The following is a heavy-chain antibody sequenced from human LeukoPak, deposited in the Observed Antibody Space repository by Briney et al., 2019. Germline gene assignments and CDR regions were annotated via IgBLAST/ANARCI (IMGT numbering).Heavy chain of an antibody. CDR3: ASLYGSGPKWFDP. CDR1: GFTLSSYE. Sequence: GSLRLSCIASGFTLSSYEMSWIRQAPGKGLEWVSYISSSSSTIYYADSVKGRFTIFRDNAKNSLYLQMNSLRAEDTAVYYCASLYGSGPKWFDPWGQGTLVTVSS. CDR2: ISSSSSTI. V-gene: IGHV3-48*01. D-gene: IGHD3-10*01. J-gene: IGHJ5*02.